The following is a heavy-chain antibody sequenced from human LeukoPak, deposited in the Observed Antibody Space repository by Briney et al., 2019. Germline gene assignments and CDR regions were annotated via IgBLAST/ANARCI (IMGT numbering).Heavy chain of an antibody. CDR1: GFTFSNAW. J-gene: IGHJ4*02. CDR2: IKSKTDGGTT. Sequence: SGGSLRLSCAASGFTFSNAWMSCVRQAPGEGLEWVGRIKSKTDGGTTDYAAPVKGRFTISRDDSKNTLYLQMNSLKTEDTAVYYCTSSRRGPDDYWGQGTLVTVSS. V-gene: IGHV3-15*01. D-gene: IGHD3/OR15-3a*01. CDR3: TSSRRGPDDY.